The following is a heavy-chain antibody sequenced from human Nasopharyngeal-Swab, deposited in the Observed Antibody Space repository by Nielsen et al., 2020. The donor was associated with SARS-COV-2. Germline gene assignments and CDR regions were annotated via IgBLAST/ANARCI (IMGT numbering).Heavy chain of an antibody. V-gene: IGHV4-59*08. CDR2: FYYSGIT. Sequence: RQAPGKGLEWIGYFYYSGITNYNPSLKSRVTILIDTSKNQFSLKLNSVTAADTAVYYCARVAAAGGDVWGQGTTVTVSS. J-gene: IGHJ6*02. D-gene: IGHD6-13*01. CDR3: ARVAAAGGDV.